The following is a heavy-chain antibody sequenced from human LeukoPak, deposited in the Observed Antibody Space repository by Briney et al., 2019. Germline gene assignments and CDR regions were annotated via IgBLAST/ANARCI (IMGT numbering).Heavy chain of an antibody. CDR1: GFSFSSYW. J-gene: IGHJ3*02. CDR3: ARETKQVGDAFDI. V-gene: IGHV3-74*01. D-gene: IGHD6-6*01. CDR2: IKSDGSNT. Sequence: GGSLRLSCAASGFSFSSYWMHWVRQVPGKGLVWVSRIKSDGSNTNYADSVKGRFTISRDNAKNSLYLQMNSLRAEDTAVYYCARETKQVGDAFDIWGQGTMVTVSS.